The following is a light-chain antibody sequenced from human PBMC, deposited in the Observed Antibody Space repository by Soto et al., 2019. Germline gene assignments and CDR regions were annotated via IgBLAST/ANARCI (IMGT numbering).Light chain of an antibody. V-gene: IGKV1-27*01. CDR2: AAS. CDR1: QDISNY. Sequence: DIQMTHSPSSLSASVGDRVTITCRASQDISNYLAWYQQKPGKVTKLLIYAASTLQSGVPSRFSGGASGTDFTLTISSLQPEYFATYYCQKYNSAPWTVGQGTKVDIK. J-gene: IGKJ1*01. CDR3: QKYNSAPWT.